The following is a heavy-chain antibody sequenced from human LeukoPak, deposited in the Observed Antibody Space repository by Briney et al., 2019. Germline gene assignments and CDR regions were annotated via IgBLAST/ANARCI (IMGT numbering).Heavy chain of an antibody. CDR3: ARVHSGGLARWQLVPYFDY. V-gene: IGHV1-69*06. D-gene: IGHD6-13*01. CDR2: IIPIFGTA. Sequence: GASVKVSCKASGGTFSSYAISWVRQAPGQGLEWMGGIIPIFGTANYAQKFQGRVTITADKSTSTAYMELSRLRSDDTAVYYCARVHSGGLARWQLVPYFDYWGQGTLVTVSS. CDR1: GGTFSSYA. J-gene: IGHJ4*02.